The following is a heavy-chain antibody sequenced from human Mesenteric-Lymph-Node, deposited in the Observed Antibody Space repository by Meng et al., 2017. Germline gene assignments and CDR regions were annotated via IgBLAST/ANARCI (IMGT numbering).Heavy chain of an antibody. J-gene: IGHJ3*02. Sequence: SETLSLTCTVSGGSISSGSYYWSWIRQPAGKGLEWIGRIYTSGSTNYNPSLKSRVTISVDTSKNQFSLKLSSVTAADTAVYYCARDLFGTGWESDAFDIWGQGTMVTVSS. D-gene: IGHD1-26*01. CDR2: IYTSGST. CDR1: GGSISSGSYY. CDR3: ARDLFGTGWESDAFDI. V-gene: IGHV4-61*02.